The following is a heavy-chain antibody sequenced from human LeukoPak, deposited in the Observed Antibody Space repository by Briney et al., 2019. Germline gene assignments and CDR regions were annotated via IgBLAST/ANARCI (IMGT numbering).Heavy chain of an antibody. V-gene: IGHV4-38-2*02. CDR2: ISHSGST. CDR3: ARVGVGYFDSSGYYRPDAFDI. CDR1: GYSISSGYY. J-gene: IGHJ3*02. Sequence: SETLSLTCTVSGYSISSGYYWGWIRQPPGKGLEWIGSISHSGSTYYNPSLKSRVTISVDTSKNQFSLKLSSVTAADTAVYYCARVGVGYFDSSGYYRPDAFDIWGQGTMVTVSS. D-gene: IGHD3-22*01.